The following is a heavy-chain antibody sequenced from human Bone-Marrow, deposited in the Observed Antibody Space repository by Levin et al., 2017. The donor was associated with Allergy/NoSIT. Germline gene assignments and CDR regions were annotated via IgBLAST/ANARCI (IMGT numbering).Heavy chain of an antibody. D-gene: IGHD1-14*01. CDR3: ARTTDVGNQDY. J-gene: IGHJ4*02. CDR2: IYYSGRT. CDR1: GGSINNYY. V-gene: IGHV4-59*01. Sequence: SETLSLTCTVSGGSINNYYWSWIRQPPGKGLEWIAYIYYSGRTNYNPSLKSRVTISVDTSKNQFSLKLSSVTAADTAVYYCARTTDVGNQDYWGQGTLVTVSS.